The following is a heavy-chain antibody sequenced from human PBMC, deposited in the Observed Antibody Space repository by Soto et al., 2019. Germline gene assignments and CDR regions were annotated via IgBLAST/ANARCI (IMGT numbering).Heavy chain of an antibody. CDR3: TRALLVAKGGFDP. J-gene: IGHJ5*02. Sequence: QLGGSLRLSCAASGFTVSNTYMTWVRQPPGKGLECVSVIYTAGGTNYADSVKGRFIISRDNSKNTLYLQMNSLRAEDTAVYYCTRALLVAKGGFDPWGQGTMVTVSS. CDR1: GFTVSNTY. CDR2: IYTAGGT. D-gene: IGHD3-10*01. V-gene: IGHV3-53*01.